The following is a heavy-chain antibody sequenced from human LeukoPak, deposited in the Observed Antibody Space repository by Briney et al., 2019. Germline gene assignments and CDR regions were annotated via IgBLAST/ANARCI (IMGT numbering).Heavy chain of an antibody. Sequence: GGSLRLSCAASGFTFSNYMMHWVRQALGKGLDWVAVILEDGSIQYYADSVKGRFTISRDNSKNTLFLQMNSLRAEDTAVYYCARAMIVVSNQFDYWGQGTLVTVSS. CDR1: GFTFSNYM. J-gene: IGHJ4*02. V-gene: IGHV3-30*04. CDR3: ARAMIVVSNQFDY. D-gene: IGHD3-22*01. CDR2: ILEDGSIQ.